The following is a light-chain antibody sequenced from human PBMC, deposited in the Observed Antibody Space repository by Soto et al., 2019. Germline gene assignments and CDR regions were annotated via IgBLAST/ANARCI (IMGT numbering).Light chain of an antibody. CDR2: AAS. CDR3: LQQNSYPLT. V-gene: IGKV1-17*01. CDR1: QGIRKD. Sequence: DIQMTQSPSSLSASVGDRVTITCRASQGIRKDLGWYQQKPGKAPKRLIYAASSLQSGVPSRFSGSGSGTEFTLTISSLQPEDYATYYCLQQNSYPLTFDGGTKVEVK. J-gene: IGKJ4*01.